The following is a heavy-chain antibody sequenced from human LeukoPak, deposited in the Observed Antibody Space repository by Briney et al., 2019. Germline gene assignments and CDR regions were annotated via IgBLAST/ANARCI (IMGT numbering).Heavy chain of an antibody. CDR3: ARGLASGGVHPA. Sequence: SETLSLTCAVYGGSFSGYYWSWIRQPPGKGLEWIGEINHSGSTNYNPSLKSRVTTSVDTSKNQFSLKLSSVTAADTAVYYCARGLASGGVHPAWGQGTLVTVSS. CDR1: GGSFSGYY. V-gene: IGHV4-34*01. D-gene: IGHD2-15*01. J-gene: IGHJ5*02. CDR2: INHSGST.